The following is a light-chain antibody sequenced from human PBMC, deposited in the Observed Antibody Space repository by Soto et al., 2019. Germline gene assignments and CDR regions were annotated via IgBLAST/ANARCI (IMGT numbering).Light chain of an antibody. CDR3: ELYNNWSVCT. CDR1: QSVSSN. CDR2: GAS. V-gene: IGKV3-15*01. J-gene: IGKJ1*01. Sequence: SQSVSSNLAWYQQKPGQAPRLHIYGASTRATGIPARFSGSGSGIEFKLTICRLRFQSRAVYCCELYNNWSVCTFGLGTKV.